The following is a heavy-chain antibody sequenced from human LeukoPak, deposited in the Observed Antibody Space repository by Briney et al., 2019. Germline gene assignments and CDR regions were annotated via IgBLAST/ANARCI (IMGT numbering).Heavy chain of an antibody. CDR3: ARWAGVTDQ. CDR1: GFTFENYW. D-gene: IGHD5-18*01. CDR2: IKQDGSVE. J-gene: IGHJ4*02. Sequence: PGGSLRLSCAASGFTFENYWMSWVRQVPRKGPEWVANIKQDGSVEHYLDSVQGRFTISRDNAKNSLFLQMSSLIAEDTAVYYCARWAGVTDQWGQGTLVTVSS. V-gene: IGHV3-7*01.